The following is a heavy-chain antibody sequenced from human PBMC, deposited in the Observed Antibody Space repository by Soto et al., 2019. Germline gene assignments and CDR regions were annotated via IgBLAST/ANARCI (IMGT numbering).Heavy chain of an antibody. CDR3: ARDFSWRQFDY. Sequence: ASVKVSCKASGYTFTSHGITWVRQAPGQGLEWMGWISAYNGNTNYTQKLQGRLTMTTDTSTSTAYMELRSLRSDDTAVYYCARDFSWRQFDYWGQGTLVTVSS. V-gene: IGHV1-18*01. CDR1: GYTFTSHG. D-gene: IGHD2-15*01. CDR2: ISAYNGNT. J-gene: IGHJ4*02.